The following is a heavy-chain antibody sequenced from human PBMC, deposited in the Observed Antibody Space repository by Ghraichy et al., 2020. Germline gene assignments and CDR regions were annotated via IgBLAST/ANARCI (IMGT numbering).Heavy chain of an antibody. D-gene: IGHD3-9*01. CDR3: ARGYDILPDY. CDR1: GGSISSYY. V-gene: IGHV4-59*01. CDR2: IYYNGSA. J-gene: IGHJ4*02. Sequence: SQTLSLTCTVSGGSISSYYWSWIRQPPGKGLEWIGYIYYNGSANYNPSLKSRVTISVDTSKNQFSLKLSSMTAADTAMYYCARGYDILPDYWGQGTLVTVSS.